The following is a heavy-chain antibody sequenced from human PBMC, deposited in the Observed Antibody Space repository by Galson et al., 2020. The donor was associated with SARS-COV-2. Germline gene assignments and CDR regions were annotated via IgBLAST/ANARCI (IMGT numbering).Heavy chain of an antibody. D-gene: IGHD2-2*01. CDR3: ARISSWDYYYYGMDG. J-gene: IGHJ6*02. CDR1: GGSASGASQY. CDR2: IYMSGRT. V-gene: IGHV4-61*02. Sequence: SQTLSHTCTHPGGSASGASQYWRWTRHPAGKGLGWIGRIYMSGRTNYNPPLKSRVTISLDTSKNQFSLKVTSVTAADTAVYYCARISSWDYYYYGMDGWGQGTTVTVSS.